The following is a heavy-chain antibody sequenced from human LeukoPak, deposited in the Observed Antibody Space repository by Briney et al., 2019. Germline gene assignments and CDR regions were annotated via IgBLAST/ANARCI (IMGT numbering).Heavy chain of an antibody. V-gene: IGHV3-7*05. Sequence: GGSLRLSCAASGFNVSRNYMSWVRQAPGKGLEWVASIKQDESDKYYVGSVKGRFTISRDNAKKSLCLQMNSLRAEDTAVYYCARDNRDIAVVPAAMGDYYYYGMDVWGQGTTVTVSS. CDR2: IKQDESDK. CDR3: ARDNRDIAVVPAAMGDYYYYGMDV. CDR1: GFNVSRNY. D-gene: IGHD2-2*01. J-gene: IGHJ6*02.